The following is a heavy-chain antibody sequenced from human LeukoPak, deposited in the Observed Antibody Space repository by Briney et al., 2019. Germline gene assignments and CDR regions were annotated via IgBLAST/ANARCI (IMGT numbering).Heavy chain of an antibody. CDR3: ARTYCSSTSCYDLSLDY. CDR2: INPNSGGT. D-gene: IGHD2-2*01. CDR1: GYTFTGYY. J-gene: IGHJ4*02. Sequence: ASVKVSCKASGYTFTGYYMHWVRQAPGQGLEWMGWINPNSGGTNYAQKFQGRVTMTRDTSISTAYMELSRPRSDDTAVYYCARTYCSSTSCYDLSLDYWGQGTLVTVSS. V-gene: IGHV1-2*02.